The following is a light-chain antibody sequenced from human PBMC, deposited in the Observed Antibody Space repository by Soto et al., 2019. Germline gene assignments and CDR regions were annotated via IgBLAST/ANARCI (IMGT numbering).Light chain of an antibody. CDR1: SSDVGTYKY. CDR2: DVT. Sequence: QSALTQPRSVSGSPGQSVALSCTGTSSDVGTYKYVSWYQQHPGKAPKLIIYDVTERPSVVPDRFSASKSGNTASLTISGLQTEDEADYYCCSYAGTYTPVVFGGGTKLAVL. V-gene: IGLV2-11*01. J-gene: IGLJ2*01. CDR3: CSYAGTYTPVV.